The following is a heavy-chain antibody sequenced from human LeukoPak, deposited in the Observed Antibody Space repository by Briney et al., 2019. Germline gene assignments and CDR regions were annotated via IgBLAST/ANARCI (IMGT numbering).Heavy chain of an antibody. CDR2: IYFHGRN. D-gene: IGHD2-2*02. Sequence: SETLSLTCTVSGDSIGPYYWSWIRQPPGKGLEWIGYIYFHGRNLYNPSLKSRVPSSVDTSKNQFSLTLSTVTATDTAVYYCARRLSSSTSTYISWGQGALVTVSP. J-gene: IGHJ5*02. CDR1: GDSIGPYY. V-gene: IGHV4-59*08. CDR3: ARRLSSSTSTYIS.